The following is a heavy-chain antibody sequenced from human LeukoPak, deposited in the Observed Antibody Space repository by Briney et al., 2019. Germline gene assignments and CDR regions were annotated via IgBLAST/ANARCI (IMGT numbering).Heavy chain of an antibody. V-gene: IGHV4-34*01. CDR2: INHSGST. CDR1: GGSFSGYY. J-gene: IGHJ4*02. CDR3: ASLLMDCSSTSCLAFDY. Sequence: PSETLSLTCAVYGGSFSGYYWSWIRQPPGKGLEWIGEINHSGSTNYNPSLKSRVTISVDTPKNQFSLKLSSVTAADTAVYYCASLLMDCSSTSCLAFDYWGQGTLVTVSS. D-gene: IGHD2-2*01.